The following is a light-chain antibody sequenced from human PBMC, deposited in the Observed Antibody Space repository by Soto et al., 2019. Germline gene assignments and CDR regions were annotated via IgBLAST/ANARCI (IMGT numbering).Light chain of an antibody. J-gene: IGKJ2*02. V-gene: IGKV1-39*01. CDR1: QSISTY. CDR3: QQSYTTGT. CDR2: AAS. Sequence: DIQMTQSPSSLSASVGDRVTITCRASQSISTYLNWYQQKPGKVPKLLVYAASTLQSGVPSRFSGSGYEAHFTLTISGLQPEDFATYYCQQSYTTGTFGQGTKVDIK.